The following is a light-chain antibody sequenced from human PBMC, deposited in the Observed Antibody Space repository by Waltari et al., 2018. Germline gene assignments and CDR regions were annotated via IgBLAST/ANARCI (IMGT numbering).Light chain of an antibody. J-gene: IGKJ5*01. CDR1: QNVNSY. CDR2: DAF. CDR3: QQRANWPIT. Sequence: EIVLTQSPATLSLSPGERATLSCRASQNVNSYLIWYQQKPGQAPRLLIYDAFNRATGIPARFSGSGSVTDFTLTISSLEPEDFADYYCQQRANWPITFGQGTRLEIK. V-gene: IGKV3-11*01.